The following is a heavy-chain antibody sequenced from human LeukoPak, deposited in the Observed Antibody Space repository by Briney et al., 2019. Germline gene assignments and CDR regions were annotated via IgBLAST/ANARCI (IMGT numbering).Heavy chain of an antibody. CDR3: ARVVLWFGEAYFDY. CDR1: GGSISSYY. D-gene: IGHD3-10*01. Sequence: SETLSLTCTVSGGSISSYYWSWIRQPPGKGLEWIGYIYYSGSTNYNPSIKSRVTISVDTSKNQFSLKLSSVTAADTAVYYCARVVLWFGEAYFDYWGQGTLVTVSS. V-gene: IGHV4-59*01. CDR2: IYYSGST. J-gene: IGHJ4*02.